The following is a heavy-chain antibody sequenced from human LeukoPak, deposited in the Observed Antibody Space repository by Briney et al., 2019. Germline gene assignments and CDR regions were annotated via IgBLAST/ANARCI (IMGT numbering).Heavy chain of an antibody. Sequence: GGSLRLSCAAPGFTFSSYGMHWVAQDPGKGLGGEAVICNDGSNKYYADSVKGRFTISRDNSKNTLYLQMNSLRAEDTAVYYCARGGDILTGYYVDAFDIWGQGTMVTVSS. CDR3: ARGGDILTGYYVDAFDI. J-gene: IGHJ3*02. D-gene: IGHD3-9*01. V-gene: IGHV3-33*01. CDR2: ICNDGSNK. CDR1: GFTFSSYG.